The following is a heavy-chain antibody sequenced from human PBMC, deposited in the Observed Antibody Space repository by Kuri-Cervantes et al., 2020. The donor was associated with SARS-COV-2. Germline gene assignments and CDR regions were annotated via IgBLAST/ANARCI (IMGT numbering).Heavy chain of an antibody. CDR3: ARGGIATVTTSFWYFDL. Sequence: SETLSLTCTVSGGSISSYYWSWIRQPPGKGLEWIGYISYGGSTKYNPSLKSRVTISVDTSKNQFSLKLSSVTAADTAVYYCARGGIATVTTSFWYFDLWGRGTLVTVYS. CDR2: ISYGGST. V-gene: IGHV4-59*12. CDR1: GGSISSYY. D-gene: IGHD4-17*01. J-gene: IGHJ2*01.